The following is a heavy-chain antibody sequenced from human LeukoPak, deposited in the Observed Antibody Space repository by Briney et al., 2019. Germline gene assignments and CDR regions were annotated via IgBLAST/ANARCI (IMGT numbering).Heavy chain of an antibody. CDR1: GGSISSSSYY. CDR2: IYYSGST. Sequence: SETLSLTCTVSGGSISSSSYYWGWIRQPPGKGLEWIGSIYYSGSTDYNPSLKSRATISVDTSKNQFSLKLSSVTAADAAVYYCARQRVGSGSCDFDYWGQGTLVTVSS. CDR3: ARQRVGSGSCDFDY. J-gene: IGHJ4*02. V-gene: IGHV4-39*01. D-gene: IGHD1-26*01.